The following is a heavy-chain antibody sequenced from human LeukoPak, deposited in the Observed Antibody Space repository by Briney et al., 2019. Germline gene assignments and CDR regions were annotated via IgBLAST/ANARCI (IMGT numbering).Heavy chain of an antibody. CDR3: ARHLGSGSYSVYSDY. CDR2: IFPGDSET. D-gene: IGHD1-26*01. J-gene: IGHJ4*02. CDR1: GYSFTNYW. V-gene: IGHV5-51*01. Sequence: GESLKISCKGSGYSFTNYWIGWVRQMPGKGLEWMGMIFPGDSETRYSPSFQGHVTISADKSIGTTYLQWSSLKASDTAMYYCARHLGSGSYSVYSDYWGQGTLVSVSS.